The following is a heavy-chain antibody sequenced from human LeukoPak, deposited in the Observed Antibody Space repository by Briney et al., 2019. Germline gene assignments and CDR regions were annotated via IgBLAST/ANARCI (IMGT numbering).Heavy chain of an antibody. Sequence: GGSLRLSCAASGFTFSSYAMHWVRQAPGKGLEWVAAISYDGSNKYYADSVKGRFTISRDNSKNTLYLQMNSLRAEDTAVYYCAKSFWWFGEFSPFDYWGQGTLVTVSS. CDR2: ISYDGSNK. V-gene: IGHV3-30*04. CDR1: GFTFSSYA. J-gene: IGHJ4*02. D-gene: IGHD3-10*01. CDR3: AKSFWWFGEFSPFDY.